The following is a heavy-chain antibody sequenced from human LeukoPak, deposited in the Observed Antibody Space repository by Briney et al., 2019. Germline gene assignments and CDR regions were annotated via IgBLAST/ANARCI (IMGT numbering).Heavy chain of an antibody. D-gene: IGHD3-22*01. Sequence: GGSLRLSCAASGFTFSSYAMSWVRQAPGKGLEWVSAISGSGGSTYYADSVKGRFTISRDNSKNTLYLQMNSLRAEDTAVYYCAKDLDVQPGYYYSSGPFDYWGQGTLVTVSS. CDR2: ISGSGGST. CDR1: GFTFSSYA. J-gene: IGHJ4*02. CDR3: AKDLDVQPGYYYSSGPFDY. V-gene: IGHV3-23*01.